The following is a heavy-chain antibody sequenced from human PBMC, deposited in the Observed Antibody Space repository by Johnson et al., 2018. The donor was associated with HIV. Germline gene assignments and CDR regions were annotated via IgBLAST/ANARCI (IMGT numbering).Heavy chain of an antibody. D-gene: IGHD4-17*01. CDR1: GFTFSSYG. Sequence: VQLVESGGGVVQPGGSLRLSCAASGFTFSSYGMSWVRQAPGKGLEWVSVIYSGGSTYYADSVKGRFTISRDNFKNTLYLQMSSLRVDDTAVYYCARERDSGDSLHRRFRAFDIWGQGTMVTVSS. J-gene: IGHJ3*02. CDR2: IYSGGST. CDR3: ARERDSGDSLHRRFRAFDI. V-gene: IGHV3-66*01.